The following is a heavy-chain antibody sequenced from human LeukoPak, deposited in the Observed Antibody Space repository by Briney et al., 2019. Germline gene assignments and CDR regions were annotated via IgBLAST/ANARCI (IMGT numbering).Heavy chain of an antibody. CDR1: GFTFSNYW. CDR2: INEDGSEK. CDR3: AKEQYPGYFDF. Sequence: GGSLRLSCAASGFTFSNYWMTWVRQAPGKGLEWVANINEDGSEKDYVDSVKGRFTISRDNSNNTLYLQLNNVRTEDTATYFCAKEQYPGYFDFWGQGTLVTVSA. V-gene: IGHV3-7*01. D-gene: IGHD1-14*01. J-gene: IGHJ4*02.